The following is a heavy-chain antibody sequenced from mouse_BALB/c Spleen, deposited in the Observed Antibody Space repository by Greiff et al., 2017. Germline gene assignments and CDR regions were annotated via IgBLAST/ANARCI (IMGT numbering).Heavy chain of an antibody. Sequence: VQLQQSGAELMKPGASVKISCKATGYTFSSYWIEWVKQRPGHGLEWIGEILPGSGSTNYNEKFKGKATFTADTSSNTAYMQLSSLTSEDSAVYYCARSLYYSHDEGSFAYWGQGTLVTVSA. CDR3: ARSLYYSHDEGSFAY. D-gene: IGHD2-14*01. CDR2: ILPGSGST. J-gene: IGHJ3*01. V-gene: IGHV1-9*01. CDR1: GYTFSSYW.